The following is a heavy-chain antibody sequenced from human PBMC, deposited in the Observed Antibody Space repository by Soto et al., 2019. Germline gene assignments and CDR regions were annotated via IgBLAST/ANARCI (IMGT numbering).Heavy chain of an antibody. CDR2: IYSGGST. D-gene: IGHD1-7*01. Sequence: GGSLRLSCAASGFTVSSNYMSWVRQAPGKGLEWVSVIYSGGSTYYADSVKGRFTISRDNSKNTLYLQMNSLRAEDTAVYYCASAIGTTSYSYYGMDVGGQGTTVTVSS. V-gene: IGHV3-53*01. CDR1: GFTVSSNY. CDR3: ASAIGTTSYSYYGMDV. J-gene: IGHJ6*02.